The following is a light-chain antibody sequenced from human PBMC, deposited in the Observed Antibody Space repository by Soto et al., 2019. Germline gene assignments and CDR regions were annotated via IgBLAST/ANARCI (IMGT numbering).Light chain of an antibody. V-gene: IGKV3-15*01. CDR2: DAS. CDR3: QHYKTWPLS. CDR1: QSIGST. J-gene: IGKJ4*01. Sequence: IGMTQSPATLSVSPGERATLSCRASQSIGSTLAWYQQKPGQTPRLLIYDASTRATGIPARFSGIGSGTEFTLIISSLQSEDFAVYYCQHYKTWPLSFGGGTKV.